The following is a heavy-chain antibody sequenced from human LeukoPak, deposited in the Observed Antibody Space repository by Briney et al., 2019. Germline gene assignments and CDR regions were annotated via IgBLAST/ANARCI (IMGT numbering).Heavy chain of an antibody. CDR3: ARVSTKGYCSSTSCYGGVGWFDP. D-gene: IGHD2-2*01. Sequence: ASVKVSCKASGYTFTSYYMHWVRQAPGQGLEWMGWINPNSGGTNYAQKFQGWVTMTRDTSISTAYMELSRLRSDDTAVYYCARVSTKGYCSSTSCYGGVGWFDPWGQGTLVTVSS. CDR1: GYTFTSYY. V-gene: IGHV1-2*04. J-gene: IGHJ5*02. CDR2: INPNSGGT.